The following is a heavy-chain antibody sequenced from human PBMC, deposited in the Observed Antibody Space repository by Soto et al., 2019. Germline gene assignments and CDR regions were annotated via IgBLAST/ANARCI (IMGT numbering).Heavy chain of an antibody. J-gene: IGHJ3*02. Sequence: EVQLVESGGALVNPGGSLRLSCAASGFTFTNAWMTWVRQAPGKGLEWVGRIKSKTDGGTTDYAAPVKGRFTVSRDDSKNTLYLQMNSLKTEDTAVYYCATDLSVQIGAFYIWGQGTMITVSS. CDR2: IKSKTDGGTT. CDR1: GFTFTNAW. CDR3: ATDLSVQIGAFYI. D-gene: IGHD3-10*02. V-gene: IGHV3-15*02.